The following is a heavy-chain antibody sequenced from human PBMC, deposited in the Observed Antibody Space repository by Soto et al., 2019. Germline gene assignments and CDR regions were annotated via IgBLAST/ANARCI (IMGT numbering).Heavy chain of an antibody. V-gene: IGHV3-66*01. CDR2: IYSGGST. CDR3: ARDLVLYSGYDPFDY. CDR1: GFTVSSNY. Sequence: GGSLRLSCAASGFTVSSNYMSWVRQAPGKGLEWVSVIYSGGSTYYADSVKGRFTISRDNSKNTLYLQMNSLRAEDTAVYYCARDLVLYSGYDPFDYWGQGTLVTVSS. D-gene: IGHD5-12*01. J-gene: IGHJ4*02.